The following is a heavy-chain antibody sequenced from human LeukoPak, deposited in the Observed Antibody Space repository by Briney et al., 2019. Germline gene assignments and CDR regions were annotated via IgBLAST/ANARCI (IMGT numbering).Heavy chain of an antibody. CDR2: ITSGANT. CDR1: GFTFNTYA. D-gene: IGHD6-13*01. J-gene: IGHJ4*02. V-gene: IGHV3-23*01. CDR3: AKVGGYSSSLTDY. Sequence: GGSLRLSCAASGFTFNTYAMSWVRQAPGKGLEWVSGITSGANTYYADSVKGRFTISRDNSESTLNLQMNSLRAEDTAIYYCAKVGGYSSSLTDYWGQGTLVTVSS.